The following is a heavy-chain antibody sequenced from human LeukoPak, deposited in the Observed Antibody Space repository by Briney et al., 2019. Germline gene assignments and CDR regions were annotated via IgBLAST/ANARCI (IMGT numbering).Heavy chain of an antibody. CDR1: GGTFSSYA. CDR2: IIPIFGTA. V-gene: IGHV1-69*06. Sequence: SVKVSCKASGGTFSSYAISWVRQAPGPGLEWMGGIIPIFGTANYAQEFQGRVTITADKSTSTAYMELSSLRSEDTAVYYCAREGGSGSYLDYWGQGTLVTVSS. J-gene: IGHJ4*02. D-gene: IGHD3-10*01. CDR3: AREGGSGSYLDY.